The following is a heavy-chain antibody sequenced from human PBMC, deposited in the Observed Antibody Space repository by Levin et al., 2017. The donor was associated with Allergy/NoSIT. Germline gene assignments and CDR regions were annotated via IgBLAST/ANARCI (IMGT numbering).Heavy chain of an antibody. J-gene: IGHJ3*01. CDR2: LSSFSTYI. CDR1: GFYLYSYK. CDR3: ARERYSSSDDAFDL. D-gene: IGHD6-6*01. Sequence: SGGSLRLSCVASGFYLYSYKMTWVRQAPGKGLEWVASLSSFSTYIHYSDSVKGRFTISSDNAKGSVWLQMDSLRAEDTALYYCARERYSSSDDAFDLWGQGTMVTVSS. V-gene: IGHV3-21*01.